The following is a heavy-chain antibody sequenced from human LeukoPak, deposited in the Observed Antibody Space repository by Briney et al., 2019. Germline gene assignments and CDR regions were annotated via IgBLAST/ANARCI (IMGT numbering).Heavy chain of an antibody. D-gene: IGHD5-18*01. J-gene: IGHJ4*02. CDR3: ARGQRGYSYGLDY. CDR1: GFTFSSYS. Sequence: PGGSLRLSCAASGFTFSSYSMNWVRQAPGKGLEWVSSISSSSSYIYYADSVKGRFTISRDNAKNSLYLQMNSLRAEDTAVYYCARGQRGYSYGLDYWGQGTLVTVSS. CDR2: ISSSSSYI. V-gene: IGHV3-21*01.